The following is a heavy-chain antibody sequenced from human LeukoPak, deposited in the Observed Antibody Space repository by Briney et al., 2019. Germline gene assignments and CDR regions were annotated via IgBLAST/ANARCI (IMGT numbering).Heavy chain of an antibody. Sequence: GGSLRLSCAASGFTFSSYWMSWVRQAPGKGLEWVANIKQDGSEKYYVDSVKGRFTISRDNAKNSLYLQMNSLRAEDTAVYYCARLVSGWFGELLYSHYFDYWGQGTLVTVSS. CDR1: GFTFSSYW. J-gene: IGHJ4*02. V-gene: IGHV3-7*01. CDR2: IKQDGSEK. CDR3: ARLVSGWFGELLYSHYFDY. D-gene: IGHD3-10*01.